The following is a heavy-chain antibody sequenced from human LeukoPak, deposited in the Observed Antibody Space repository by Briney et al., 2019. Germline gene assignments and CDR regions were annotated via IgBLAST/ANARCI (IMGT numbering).Heavy chain of an antibody. Sequence: ASVKVSCKASGYTFSGYAVQWVRQALGQRLEWLGWINAGNGHTKYSQKFQGRVTITRDTSASTAYMELSSLRSEDTAVYYCAKARWTATATTYYLDYWGQGTLVTVSS. D-gene: IGHD4-17*01. CDR3: AKARWTATATTYYLDY. CDR1: GYTFSGYA. J-gene: IGHJ4*02. V-gene: IGHV1-3*01. CDR2: INAGNGHT.